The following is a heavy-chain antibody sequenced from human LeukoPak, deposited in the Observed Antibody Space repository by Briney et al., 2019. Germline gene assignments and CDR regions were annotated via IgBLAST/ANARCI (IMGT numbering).Heavy chain of an antibody. V-gene: IGHV1-69*05. J-gene: IGHJ3*02. D-gene: IGHD3-16*01. CDR3: ASEINTLGAFDI. Sequence: SVKLSCKVSGGTFSSDAISWVRQAPGQGLEWMGGMIPIFGTANYAQKFQGRVTITTDESTSTAYMELSSLRSEDTAVYYCASEINTLGAFDIWGQGTMVTVSS. CDR2: MIPIFGTA. CDR1: GGTFSSDA.